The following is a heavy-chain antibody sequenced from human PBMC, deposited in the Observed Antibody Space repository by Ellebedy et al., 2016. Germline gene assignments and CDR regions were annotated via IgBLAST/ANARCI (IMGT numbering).Heavy chain of an antibody. Sequence: GESLKISXAASGFTFSSYDMHWVRQATGKGLEWVSAIGTAGDTYYPGSVKGRFTISRDNSKNTLYLQMNSLRAEDTAVYYCAKEFGAMAYFDYWGQGTLVTVSS. D-gene: IGHD5-18*01. CDR2: IGTAGDT. V-gene: IGHV3-13*04. J-gene: IGHJ4*02. CDR1: GFTFSSYD. CDR3: AKEFGAMAYFDY.